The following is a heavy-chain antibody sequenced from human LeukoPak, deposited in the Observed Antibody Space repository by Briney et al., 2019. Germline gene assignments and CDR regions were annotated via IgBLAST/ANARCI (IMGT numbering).Heavy chain of an antibody. D-gene: IGHD6-13*01. CDR3: ARLGSSWYYFDY. V-gene: IGHV1-69*05. CDR1: GGTFSSYA. CDR2: IIPIFGTA. Sequence: SVKVSCKASGGTFSSYAISWVRQAPGQGLEWMGGIIPIFGTANYAQKFQGRVTITTDESTSTAYMELSSLRSEDTAVYYCARLGSSWYYFDYWGQGTLVTVSS. J-gene: IGHJ4*02.